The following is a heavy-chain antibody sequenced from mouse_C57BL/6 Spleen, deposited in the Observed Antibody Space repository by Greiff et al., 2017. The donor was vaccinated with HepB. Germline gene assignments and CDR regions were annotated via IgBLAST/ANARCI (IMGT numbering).Heavy chain of an antibody. CDR2: INPNYGTT. CDR1: GYSFTDYN. D-gene: IGHD1-1*01. J-gene: IGHJ3*01. CDR3: AGHYYGSSYFLAY. V-gene: IGHV1-39*01. Sequence: VQLKESGPELVKPGASVKISCKASGYSFTDYNMNWVKQSNGKSLEWIGVINPNYGTTSYNQKFKGKATLTVDQSSSTAYMQLNSLTSEDSAVYYCAGHYYGSSYFLAYWGQGTLVTVSA.